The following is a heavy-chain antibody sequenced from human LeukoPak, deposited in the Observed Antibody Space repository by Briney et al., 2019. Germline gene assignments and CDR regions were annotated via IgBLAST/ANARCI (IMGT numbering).Heavy chain of an antibody. V-gene: IGHV4-39*01. CDR2: IYYSGST. CDR3: ARVGVGARGGYYFDY. D-gene: IGHD1-26*01. CDR1: GGSISSSSYY. Sequence: SSETLSLTCTVSGGSISSSSYYWGWIRQPPGKGLEWIGSIYYSGSTYYNPSLKSRVTISVDTSKNQFSLKLSSVTAADTAVYYCARVGVGARGGYYFDYWGQGTLVTVSS. J-gene: IGHJ4*02.